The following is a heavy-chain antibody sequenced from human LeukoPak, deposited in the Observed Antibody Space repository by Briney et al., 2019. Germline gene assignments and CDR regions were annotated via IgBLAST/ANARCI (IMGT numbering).Heavy chain of an antibody. Sequence: SETLSLTCTVSGGSISSSSYYWGWIRQPPGKGLEWIGYIYYSGSTYYNPSLKSRVIISVDTSKNQFSLKLSSVTDTAVYYCARARRDGYNYFDYWGQGALVTVSS. CDR3: ARARRDGYNYFDY. D-gene: IGHD5-24*01. CDR1: GGSISSSSYY. V-gene: IGHV4-31*03. J-gene: IGHJ4*02. CDR2: IYYSGST.